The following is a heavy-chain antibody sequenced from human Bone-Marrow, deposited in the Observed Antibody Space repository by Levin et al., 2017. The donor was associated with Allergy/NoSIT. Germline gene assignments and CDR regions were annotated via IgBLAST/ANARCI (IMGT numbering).Heavy chain of an antibody. Sequence: AASVKVSCAASGFTFSSYAMNWVRQAPGRGLEWVSTIDGRTRNTHYADSVKGRFTISRDNSENTLYLQMNSLRAEDTALYYCATWLSHHFDYWGQGTLVTVSS. CDR2: IDGRTRNT. CDR1: GFTFSSYA. J-gene: IGHJ4*02. CDR3: ATWLSHHFDY. D-gene: IGHD3-9*01. V-gene: IGHV3-23*01.